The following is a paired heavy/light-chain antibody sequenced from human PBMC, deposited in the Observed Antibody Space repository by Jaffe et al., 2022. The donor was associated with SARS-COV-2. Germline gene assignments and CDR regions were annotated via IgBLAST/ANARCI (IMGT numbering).Heavy chain of an antibody. CDR3: TVQLEPPNWFDP. Sequence: EVQLVESGGGLVEAGGSLRLSCAASGFSFTNAWMSWVRQAPGRGLEWVGRIKSKTNGETTDYNAPVKGRFTVSRDDSKDTLYLQMNSLKTEDTAVYYCTVQLEPPNWFDPWGQGTLVTVSS. CDR1: GFSFTNAW. J-gene: IGHJ5*02. D-gene: IGHD1-1*01. CDR2: IKSKTNGETT. V-gene: IGHV3-15*01.
Light chain of an antibody. J-gene: IGKJ2*01. CDR2: WAS. CDR3: QQFYNNPYT. Sequence: DNVVTQSPDSLAVSLGERATINCKSSQRVFSSPQNKNFLAWYQQKPGQPPKVLIYWASTRASGVPDRFSGSGSGTDFTLTISSLQAEDVAVYYCQQFYNNPYTFGQGTKLEIK. V-gene: IGKV4-1*01. CDR1: QRVFSSPQNKNF.